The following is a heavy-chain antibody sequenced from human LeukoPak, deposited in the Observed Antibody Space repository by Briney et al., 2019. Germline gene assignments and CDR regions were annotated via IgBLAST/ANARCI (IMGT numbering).Heavy chain of an antibody. J-gene: IGHJ4*02. V-gene: IGHV3-20*04. Sequence: GGSLRLSCAASGFTFDDYGMSWVRQAPGKGLEWVSGINWNGGSTGYADSVKGRFTISRDNAKNSLYLQMNSLRAEDTALYYCAMLRSIAAAGRGSWGPGTLVTVSS. CDR1: GFTFDDYG. CDR3: AMLRSIAAAGRGS. CDR2: INWNGGST. D-gene: IGHD6-13*01.